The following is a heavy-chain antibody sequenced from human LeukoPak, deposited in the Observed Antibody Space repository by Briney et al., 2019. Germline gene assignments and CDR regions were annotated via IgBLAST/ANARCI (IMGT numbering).Heavy chain of an antibody. CDR3: ARDPTTVTTLPYYFDF. Sequence: SETLSLTCAVHGGSFSGYHWNWLRQSPEKGLEWIGEINDRGRTNYNPSLKSRVSLSVDTSRKEFSLKLSAVAAADTAVYYCARDPTTVTTLPYYFDFWGQGTLVTVSS. CDR1: GGSFSGYH. J-gene: IGHJ4*02. V-gene: IGHV4-34*01. CDR2: INDRGRT. D-gene: IGHD4-17*01.